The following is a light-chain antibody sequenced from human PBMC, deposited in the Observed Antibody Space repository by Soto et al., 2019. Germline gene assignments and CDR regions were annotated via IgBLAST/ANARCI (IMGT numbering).Light chain of an antibody. J-gene: IGKJ5*01. Sequence: DIQMTQSPSSLSASVGDRVTITCQASQNINNYLNWYQQKLGRAPKLLIYDASNLEAGVPSSFRGSGSGTVFTITISRLQPEDIATYYCQQYENLPNFGQGTRLEIK. V-gene: IGKV1-33*01. CDR1: QNINNY. CDR2: DAS. CDR3: QQYENLPN.